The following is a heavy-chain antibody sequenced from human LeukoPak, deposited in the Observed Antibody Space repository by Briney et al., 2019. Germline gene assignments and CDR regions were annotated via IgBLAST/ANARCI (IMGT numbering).Heavy chain of an antibody. Sequence: GGTLRLSCTASGFTFSSYTMNWVRQAPGKGLEWVSSISGSSRHKYYADSVKGRFTISRDNAKNSLYLQMNSLRAEDTAVYYCARTANFAAGYYIDYWGQGTLVTVSS. CDR1: GFTFSSYT. J-gene: IGHJ4*02. CDR3: ARTANFAAGYYIDY. CDR2: ISGSSRHK. V-gene: IGHV3-21*01. D-gene: IGHD6-13*01.